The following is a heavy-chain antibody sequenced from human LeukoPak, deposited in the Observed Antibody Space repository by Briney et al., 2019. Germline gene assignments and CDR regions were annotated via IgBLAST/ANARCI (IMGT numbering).Heavy chain of an antibody. J-gene: IGHJ4*02. Sequence: SETLSLTRTVSGGSISSYYWSWIRQPPGKGLEWIGYIYYSGSTNYNPSLKSRVTISVDTSKIQFSLKLSSVTAADTAVYFCARGSIGYYYDSSGYRRSPYFDYWGQGTLVTVSS. V-gene: IGHV4-59*01. CDR2: IYYSGST. D-gene: IGHD3-22*01. CDR3: ARGSIGYYYDSSGYRRSPYFDY. CDR1: GGSISSYY.